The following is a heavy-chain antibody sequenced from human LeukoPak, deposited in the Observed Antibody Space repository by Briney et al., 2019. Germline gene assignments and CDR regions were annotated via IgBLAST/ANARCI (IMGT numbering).Heavy chain of an antibody. CDR3: TRVRRYSSRPGASDI. D-gene: IGHD6-19*01. CDR2: VDYSGST. CDR1: GGSFGRYY. Sequence: PSETLSLTCTVSGGSFGRYYWSWSRQPPGKGLEWIAYVDYSGSTDYNPSLKSRVTISIDTPKNQFSLKLTSVTAADTAIYYCTRVRRYSSRPGASDIWGQGTKVTVSA. J-gene: IGHJ3*02. V-gene: IGHV4-59*01.